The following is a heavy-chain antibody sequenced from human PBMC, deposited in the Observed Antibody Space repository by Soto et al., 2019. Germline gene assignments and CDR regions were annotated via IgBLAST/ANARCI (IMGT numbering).Heavy chain of an antibody. CDR3: AKRCISTSCYFDY. D-gene: IGHD2-2*01. CDR1: GFIFTNYA. CDR2: ISGYGSRT. J-gene: IGHJ4*02. Sequence: GGSLRLSCEASGFIFTNYAMTWVRQAPGKGLEWLSVISGYGSRTYYADSVKGRLTISRDNSNNTLYLQMTSLRAEDTAVYYCAKRCISTSCYFDYWGQGTMGTVSS. V-gene: IGHV3-23*01.